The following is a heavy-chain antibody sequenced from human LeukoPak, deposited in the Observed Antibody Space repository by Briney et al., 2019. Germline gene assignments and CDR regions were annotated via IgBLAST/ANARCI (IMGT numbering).Heavy chain of an antibody. Sequence: GGSLRLSCAASGFTFSSYWMHWVRQAPGKGLVWVSRINSDGSSTSYADSVKGRFTISRDNAKNTLYLQMNSLRAEDTAVYYCARDYYDSSGYYYLGAYYYYYYMDVWGKGTTVTISS. V-gene: IGHV3-74*01. J-gene: IGHJ6*03. D-gene: IGHD3-22*01. CDR2: INSDGSST. CDR3: ARDYYDSSGYYYLGAYYYYYYMDV. CDR1: GFTFSSYW.